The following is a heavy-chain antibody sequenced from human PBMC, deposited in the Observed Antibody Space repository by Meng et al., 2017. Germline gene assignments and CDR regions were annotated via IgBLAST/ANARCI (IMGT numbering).Heavy chain of an antibody. D-gene: IGHD3-22*01. CDR2: IKQDGSKQ. V-gene: IGHV3-7*01. CDR1: GFTFSSHY. Sequence: GGLLRSSCAASGFTFSSHYMSWVRQAPGKGLEWVANIKQDGSKQYYVDSVKGRFTISRDNAKNSLFLQINSLRAEDKAVYYCAREAVIPTDDAFDIWGQGTMVTVSS. J-gene: IGHJ3*02. CDR3: AREAVIPTDDAFDI.